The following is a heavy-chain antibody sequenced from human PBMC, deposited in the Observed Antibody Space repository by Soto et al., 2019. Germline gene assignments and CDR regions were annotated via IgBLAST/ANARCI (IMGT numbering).Heavy chain of an antibody. CDR2: ISYDGSNK. J-gene: IGHJ4*02. D-gene: IGHD1-26*01. V-gene: IGHV3-30-3*01. CDR1: GFTFSSYA. CDR3: AREGVEGELLRFDY. Sequence: QVQLVESGGGVVQPGRSLRLSCAASGFTFSSYAMHWVRQAPGKGLEWVAVISYDGSNKYYADSVKGRFTISRDNSKNTLYLQMNSLRAEDTAVYYCAREGVEGELLRFDYWGQGPLVTVSS.